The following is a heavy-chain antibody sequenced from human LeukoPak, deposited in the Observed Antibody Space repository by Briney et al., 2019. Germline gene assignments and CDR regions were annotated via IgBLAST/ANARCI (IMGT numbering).Heavy chain of an antibody. Sequence: SETLSLTCTVSGYSISSGYYWGWIRQPPGKGLEWIGSIYHSGSTYYNPSLKSRVTISVDTSKNQFSLKLSSVTAADTAVYYCAREKAGDGYNYNDYWGQGTLVTVSS. D-gene: IGHD5-24*01. CDR1: GYSISSGYY. CDR2: IYHSGST. V-gene: IGHV4-38-2*02. J-gene: IGHJ4*02. CDR3: AREKAGDGYNYNDY.